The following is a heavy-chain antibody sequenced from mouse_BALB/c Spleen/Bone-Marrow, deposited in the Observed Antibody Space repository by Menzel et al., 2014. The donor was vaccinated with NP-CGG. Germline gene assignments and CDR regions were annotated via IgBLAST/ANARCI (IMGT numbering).Heavy chain of an antibody. Sequence: EVMLVESGGGLVKPGGSLKLACAASGFAFTSYDMSWVRQTPEKRLEWVAYISSGVGSTYYPDTVKGRFTISRDNAKNTLYLQMSSLKSEDTAMFYCARGVGRGGFAYWGQGTLVTVSA. CDR3: ARGVGRGGFAY. J-gene: IGHJ3*01. CDR1: GFAFTSYD. CDR2: ISSGVGST. V-gene: IGHV5-12-1*01.